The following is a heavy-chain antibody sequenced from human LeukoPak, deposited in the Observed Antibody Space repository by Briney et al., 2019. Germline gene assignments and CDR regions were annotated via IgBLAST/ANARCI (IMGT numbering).Heavy chain of an antibody. J-gene: IGHJ3*02. CDR3: AKDWPSEWQQLPDYDAFDI. V-gene: IGHV3-23*01. D-gene: IGHD6-13*01. Sequence: PGGSLRLSCAASGFTFSTYAMSWVRQAPGKGLEWVSTINSGGSTYYADSLKGRFTISRDNSKNTLYLQMNSLRADDTAEYYCAKDWPSEWQQLPDYDAFDIWGQGTMVTVSS. CDR1: GFTFSTYA. CDR2: INSGGST.